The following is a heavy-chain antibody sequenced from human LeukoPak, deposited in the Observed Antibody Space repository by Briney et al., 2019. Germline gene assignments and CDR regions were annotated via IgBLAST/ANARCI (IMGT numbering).Heavy chain of an antibody. CDR2: IWYDGSNK. D-gene: IGHD5-12*01. CDR1: GFTFSSHG. Sequence: PGGSLRLSCVASGFTFSSHGMHWVRQGPGKGLEWVAVIWYDGSNKYYADSVKGRFTISRDNAKKSVFLQMNGLRAEDTAVYYCATYSGYDRIFDYWGQGTLVTVSS. CDR3: ATYSGYDRIFDY. J-gene: IGHJ4*02. V-gene: IGHV3-33*01.